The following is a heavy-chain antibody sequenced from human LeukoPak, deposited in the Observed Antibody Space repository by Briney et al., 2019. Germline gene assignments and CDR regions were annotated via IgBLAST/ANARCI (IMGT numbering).Heavy chain of an antibody. CDR3: ARDVLLWFGGEEDNDY. J-gene: IGHJ4*02. Sequence: GGSLRLSCAASGFTFSSYAMHWVRQAPGKGLEWVAVISYDGSNKYYADSVKGRFTISRDNSKNTLYLQMSSLRAEDTAVYYCARDVLLWFGGEEDNDYWGQGTLVTVSS. D-gene: IGHD3-10*01. V-gene: IGHV3-30-3*01. CDR1: GFTFSSYA. CDR2: ISYDGSNK.